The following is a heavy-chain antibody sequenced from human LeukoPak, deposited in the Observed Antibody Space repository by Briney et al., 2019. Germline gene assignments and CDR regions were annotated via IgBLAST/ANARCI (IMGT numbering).Heavy chain of an antibody. J-gene: IGHJ4*02. V-gene: IGHV3-21*01. D-gene: IGHD6-19*01. CDR1: GFTFSSYA. CDR2: ISSSSSYI. Sequence: GGSLRLSCAASGFTFSSYAMTWVRQAPGKGLEWVSSISSSSSYIYYADSVKGRFTISRDNAKNSLYLQMNSLRAEDTAVYFCARYGSGWGFDYWGQGTLVTVSS. CDR3: ARYGSGWGFDY.